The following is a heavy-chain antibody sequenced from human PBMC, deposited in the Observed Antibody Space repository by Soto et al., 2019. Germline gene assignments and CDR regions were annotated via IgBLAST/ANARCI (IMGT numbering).Heavy chain of an antibody. D-gene: IGHD5-12*01. CDR3: ARSGNSHFDH. V-gene: IGHV4-4*02. J-gene: IGHJ4*02. Sequence: TETLSLTCAVSGGSISSSYWWSWVRQPPGKGLEWIGEIYHSGSTNYNPSLKSRVTTSQDKSKNRFSLNLKSVTAADTGVYYCARSGNSHFDHWGPGTLVTVSS. CDR1: GGSISSSYW. CDR2: IYHSGST.